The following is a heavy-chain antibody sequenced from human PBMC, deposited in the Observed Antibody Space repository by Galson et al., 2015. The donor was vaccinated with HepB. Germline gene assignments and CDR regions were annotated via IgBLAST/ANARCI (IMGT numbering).Heavy chain of an antibody. CDR1: GFTFSSYA. J-gene: IGHJ4*02. V-gene: IGHV3-23*01. CDR3: AKDGYSSGWYGWRGYYFDY. Sequence: SLRLSCAASGFTFSSYAMSWVRQAPGKGLEWVSAISGSGGSTYYADSVKGRFTISRDNSKNTLYLQMNSLRAEDTAVYYCAKDGYSSGWYGWRGYYFDYWGQGTLVTVSS. CDR2: ISGSGGST. D-gene: IGHD6-19*01.